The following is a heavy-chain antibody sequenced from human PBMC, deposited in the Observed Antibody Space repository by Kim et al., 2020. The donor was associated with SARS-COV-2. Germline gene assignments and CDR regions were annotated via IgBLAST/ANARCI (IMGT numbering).Heavy chain of an antibody. V-gene: IGHV3-66*04. Sequence: YYADSVKGRFTISKDNSKNTLYLQMNSLRAEDTALYYCAKQSGSYGNIDSWGQGTLVTVSS. J-gene: IGHJ4*02. D-gene: IGHD1-26*01. CDR3: AKQSGSYGNIDS.